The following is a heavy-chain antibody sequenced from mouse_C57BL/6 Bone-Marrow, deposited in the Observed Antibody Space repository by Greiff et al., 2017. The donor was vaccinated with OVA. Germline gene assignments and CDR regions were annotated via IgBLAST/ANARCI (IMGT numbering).Heavy chain of an antibody. CDR2: IDPETGGT. CDR1: GYTFTDYE. J-gene: IGHJ2*01. CDR3: TRPYSNYEADY. Sequence: QVQLQQSGAELVRPGASVTLSCKASGYTFTDYEMHWVKQTPVHGLEWIGAIDPETGGTAYNQKFKGKAILTADKSSSTAYMELRSLTSEDSAVDYCTRPYSNYEADYWGQGTTLTVSS. V-gene: IGHV1-15*01. D-gene: IGHD2-5*01.